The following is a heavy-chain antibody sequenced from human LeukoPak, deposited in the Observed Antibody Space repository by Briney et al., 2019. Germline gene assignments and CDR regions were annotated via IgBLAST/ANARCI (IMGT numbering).Heavy chain of an antibody. V-gene: IGHV3-48*01. CDR2: IGIDSGNT. CDR3: ARDYKYAFDN. D-gene: IGHD5-24*01. J-gene: IGHJ4*02. CDR1: GFTFSDYS. Sequence: GGSLRLFCAASGFTFSDYSMNWVRPAPGKGLEWISYIGIDSGNTNYADSVKGRFTISGDKAKNSLYLQMNSLRVEDTAVYYCARDYKYAFDNWGQGTLVTVSS.